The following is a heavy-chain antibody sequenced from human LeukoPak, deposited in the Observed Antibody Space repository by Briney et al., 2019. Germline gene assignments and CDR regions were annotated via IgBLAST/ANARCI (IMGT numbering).Heavy chain of an antibody. V-gene: IGHV4-59*01. Sequence: SETLSLTCTVSGGSISSYYWSWIRQPPGKGLEWVGYIYYSGSTSYNPSLKRRVTISVDRSKNQFSLKLSSVTAADTAVYYCARTSSSPRSFYGMDVWGKGTTVTVSS. J-gene: IGHJ6*04. CDR1: GGSISSYY. CDR2: IYYSGST. D-gene: IGHD6-13*01. CDR3: ARTSSSPRSFYGMDV.